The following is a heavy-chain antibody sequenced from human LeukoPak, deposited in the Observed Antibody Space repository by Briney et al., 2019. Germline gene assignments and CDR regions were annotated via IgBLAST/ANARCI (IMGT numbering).Heavy chain of an antibody. CDR2: IHYSGST. V-gene: IGHV4-59*08. Sequence: SETLSLTCTVSGDSISSNYWTWIRQPPGKGLEWIGYIHYSGSTNYNPSLKSRVTISLNTSRNQFSLKLSSVTAADTAVYYCARQSYYGSGRRDDAFDLWGQGTMVTVSP. CDR1: GDSISSNY. CDR3: ARQSYYGSGRRDDAFDL. J-gene: IGHJ3*01. D-gene: IGHD3-10*01.